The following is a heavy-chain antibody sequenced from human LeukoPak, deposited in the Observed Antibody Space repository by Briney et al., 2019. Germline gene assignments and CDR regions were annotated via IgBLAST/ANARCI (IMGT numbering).Heavy chain of an antibody. CDR2: IKPDSGGT. Sequence: ASVKVSCKASGYIFIDYYVHWVRQAPGQGLGWMGWIKPDSGGTKYAQNFQGRVTMTRDTSTNTAYMDLSRLKSDDTAVYFCARGRHFDSDGYYSAFYFDSWGQGNLLIVSS. V-gene: IGHV1-2*02. J-gene: IGHJ4*02. CDR1: GYIFIDYY. D-gene: IGHD3-22*01. CDR3: ARGRHFDSDGYYSAFYFDS.